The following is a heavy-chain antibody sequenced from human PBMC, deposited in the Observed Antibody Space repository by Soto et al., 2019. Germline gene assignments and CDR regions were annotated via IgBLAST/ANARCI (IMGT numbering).Heavy chain of an antibody. CDR2: ISFDGTNK. D-gene: IGHD3-22*01. V-gene: IGHV3-30-3*01. CDR3: ARAHGPYYDSSYYGLARNYFDY. J-gene: IGHJ4*02. CDR1: GSTFSSHA. Sequence: GSLRLSCAATGSTFSSHAMNWVRQAPGKGLEWVSVISFDGTNKYYAESVRGRYTISRDNSKNVLYLDMNSLRPDDTAIYYCARAHGPYYDSSYYGLARNYFDYWGQGALVTVYS.